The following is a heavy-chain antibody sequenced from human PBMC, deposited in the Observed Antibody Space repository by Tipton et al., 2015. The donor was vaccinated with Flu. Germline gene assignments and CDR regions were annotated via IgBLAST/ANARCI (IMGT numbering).Heavy chain of an antibody. J-gene: IGHJ3*02. Sequence: SLRLSCAASGFTFSSYWMSWVRQAPGKGLEWVANIKQVGSEKYYVDSVKGRFTISRDNAKNSLYLQMNSLRAEDTAVYYCAREKFDPDAFDIWGQGTMVTVSS. CDR1: GFTFSSYW. V-gene: IGHV3-7*01. CDR2: IKQVGSEK. CDR3: AREKFDPDAFDI.